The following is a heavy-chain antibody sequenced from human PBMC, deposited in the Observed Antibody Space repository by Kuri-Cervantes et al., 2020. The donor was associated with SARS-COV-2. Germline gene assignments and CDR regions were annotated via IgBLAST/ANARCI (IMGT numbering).Heavy chain of an antibody. CDR2: MNPNSGNT. CDR1: GYTFTSYD. V-gene: IGHV1-8*02. CDR3: ARGVYQSYGYGGEAFDI. D-gene: IGHD3-16*01. J-gene: IGHJ3*02. Sequence: ASVKVSCKASGYTFTSYDINWVRQATGQGLEWMGWMNPNSGNTGYAQKFQGRVTMTRNTSVSTAYMELSSLRSGDTAVYYCARGVYQSYGYGGEAFDIWGQGTMVTVSS.